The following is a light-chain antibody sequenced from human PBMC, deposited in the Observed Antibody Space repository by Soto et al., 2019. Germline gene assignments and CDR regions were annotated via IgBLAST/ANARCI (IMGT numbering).Light chain of an antibody. CDR2: SNY. Sequence: SVLTQPPSVSGAPGQRVTISCTGTSSNFGAGYDVHWYQQLPGTAPKLLIYSNYNRPSGVPDRFSGSKSGTSASLAITGLQAEDEADYYCQSYDSSLSGVVFGGGTKLTVL. CDR3: QSYDSSLSGVV. J-gene: IGLJ2*01. CDR1: SSNFGAGYD. V-gene: IGLV1-40*01.